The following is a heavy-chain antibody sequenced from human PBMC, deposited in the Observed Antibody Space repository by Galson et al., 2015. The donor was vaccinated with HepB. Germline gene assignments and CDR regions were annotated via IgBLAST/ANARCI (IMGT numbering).Heavy chain of an antibody. CDR1: GFTFSTYS. CDR2: ISRTSRYI. CDR3: ARVPTDASYCGGDCYPLEYFQH. J-gene: IGHJ1*01. D-gene: IGHD2-21*02. Sequence: SLRLSCAASGFTFSTYSMNWVRQAPGKGLEWVSSISRTSRYIFYADSVKGRFTVSRDNAKNSLYLQMDSLRPEDTAVYYCARVPTDASYCGGDCYPLEYFQHWGQGTLVNVNS. V-gene: IGHV3-21*01.